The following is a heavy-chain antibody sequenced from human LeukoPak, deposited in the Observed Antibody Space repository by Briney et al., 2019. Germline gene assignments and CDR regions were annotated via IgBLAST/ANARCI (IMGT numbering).Heavy chain of an antibody. V-gene: IGHV4-38-2*01. J-gene: IGHJ3*02. Sequence: PSETLSLTCAVSGYSISSGYYWGWIRQPPGKGLEWIGSIYHSGSTYCNPSLKSRVTISVDTSKNQFSLKLSSVTAADTAVYYCARISYCTNGVCYASAFDIWGQGTMVTVSS. D-gene: IGHD2-8*01. CDR1: GYSISSGYY. CDR2: IYHSGST. CDR3: ARISYCTNGVCYASAFDI.